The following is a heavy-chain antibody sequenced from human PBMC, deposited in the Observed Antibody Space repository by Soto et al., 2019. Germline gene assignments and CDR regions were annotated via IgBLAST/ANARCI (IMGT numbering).Heavy chain of an antibody. Sequence: SVKVSCKAYGGTFSSYAISWVRQAPGQGLEWMGGIIPIFGTANYAQKFQGRVTITADESTSTAYMELSSLRSEDTAVYYCAYYDFWSGYYYYGMDVWGQGTTVTVSS. CDR1: GGTFSSYA. V-gene: IGHV1-69*13. CDR3: AYYDFWSGYYYYGMDV. D-gene: IGHD3-3*01. J-gene: IGHJ6*02. CDR2: IIPIFGTA.